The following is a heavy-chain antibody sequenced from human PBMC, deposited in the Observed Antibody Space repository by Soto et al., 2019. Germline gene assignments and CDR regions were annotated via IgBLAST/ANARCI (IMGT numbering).Heavy chain of an antibody. CDR3: AREGNSSRRPRFDY. J-gene: IGHJ5*01. V-gene: IGHV3-30*03. CDR1: GFTFSSYG. CDR2: ISYDGSNK. D-gene: IGHD6-13*01. Sequence: PGGSLRLSCAASGFTFSSYGMHWVRQAPGKGLEWVAVISYDGSNKYYADSVKGRFTISRDNSKNTLYLQMNSLRAEDTAVYYCAREGNSSRRPRFDYWGQGTLVTVSS.